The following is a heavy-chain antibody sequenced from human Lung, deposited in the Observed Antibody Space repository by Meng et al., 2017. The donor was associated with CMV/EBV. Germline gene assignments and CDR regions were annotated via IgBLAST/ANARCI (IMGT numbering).Heavy chain of an antibody. D-gene: IGHD3-9*01. CDR3: ARVHYDISTGYQFDL. Sequence: SETLSLTCTLSGSSVSRYTNYWSWIRQSPGKGLEWIGYIYYTGSTKYTPSLKSRVTMSVDTSKNHFSLKLSSVTAADTAVYYCARVHYDISTGYQFDLWGQGTLVTVSS. CDR2: IYYTGST. J-gene: IGHJ4*02. V-gene: IGHV4-61*03. CDR1: GSSVSRYTNY.